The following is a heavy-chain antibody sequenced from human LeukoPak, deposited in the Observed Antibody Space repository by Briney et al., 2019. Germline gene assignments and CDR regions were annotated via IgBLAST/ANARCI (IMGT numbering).Heavy chain of an antibody. CDR1: GFTFSSYW. D-gene: IGHD6-19*01. Sequence: GGSLRLSCAASGFTFSSYWMTWLRQAPGKGLEWVALISFDESNKYYLDSVKGRFTISRDNSKNTLYLQMNSLRPEDTAVYYCARDQQNGYSSGWSFDSWGQGTLVTVSS. CDR3: ARDQQNGYSSGWSFDS. J-gene: IGHJ5*01. CDR2: ISFDESNK. V-gene: IGHV3-30*03.